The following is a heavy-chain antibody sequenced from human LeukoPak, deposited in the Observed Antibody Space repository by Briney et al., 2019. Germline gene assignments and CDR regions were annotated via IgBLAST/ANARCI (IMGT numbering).Heavy chain of an antibody. D-gene: IGHD4-23*01. Sequence: GGSLRLSCAASGFTFSDYDMSWIRQAPGKGLEWVSYIGSSSSYTNYADSVKGRFTISRDNAKNSLYLQMNSLRAEDTAVYYCARGYGGQDYFDYWGQGTLVTVSS. CDR3: ARGYGGQDYFDY. CDR1: GFTFSDYD. CDR2: IGSSSSYT. J-gene: IGHJ4*02. V-gene: IGHV3-11*05.